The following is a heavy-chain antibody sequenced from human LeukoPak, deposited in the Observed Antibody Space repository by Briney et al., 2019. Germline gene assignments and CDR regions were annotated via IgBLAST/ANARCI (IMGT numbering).Heavy chain of an antibody. CDR2: IYYSGST. CDR3: ASSKPAVLRYFDWLLHLDY. CDR1: GGSISSYY. D-gene: IGHD3-9*01. Sequence: SETLSLTCTVSGGSISSYYWSWIRQPPGKGLEWIGYIYYSGSTNYNPSLKSRVTISVDTSKNQFSLKLSSVTAADTAVYYCASSKPAVLRYFDWLLHLDYWGQGTLVTVSS. J-gene: IGHJ4*02. V-gene: IGHV4-59*01.